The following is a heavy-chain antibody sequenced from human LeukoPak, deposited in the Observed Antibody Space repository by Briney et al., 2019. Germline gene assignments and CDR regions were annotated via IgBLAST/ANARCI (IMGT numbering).Heavy chain of an antibody. J-gene: IGHJ4*02. CDR3: ARDCGRGELLSY. CDR1: GYTFTSYY. V-gene: IGHV1-46*01. CDR2: INPSGGST. D-gene: IGHD1-26*01. Sequence: PGASVKVSCKASGYTFTSYYMHWVRQAPGQGLEWMGIINPSGGSTSYAQKFQGRVTITADESTSTAYMELSSLRSDDTAVYYCARDCGRGELLSYWGQGTLVTVSS.